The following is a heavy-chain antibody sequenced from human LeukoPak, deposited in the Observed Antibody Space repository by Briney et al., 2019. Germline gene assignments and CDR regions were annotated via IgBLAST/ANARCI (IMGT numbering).Heavy chain of an antibody. D-gene: IGHD6-13*01. V-gene: IGHV1-2*02. J-gene: IGHJ3*01. CDR1: AYTFNDYY. Sequence: ASVKVSCKASAYTFNDYYIHWVRQAPGQGLEWMGWINPQTGGTNYAQKFQGRVTMTRDTSISTVYMDLSSLKSDDTAVYYCATPRLIATALDAFDFWGQGTKVIVSS. CDR3: ATPRLIATALDAFDF. CDR2: INPQTGGT.